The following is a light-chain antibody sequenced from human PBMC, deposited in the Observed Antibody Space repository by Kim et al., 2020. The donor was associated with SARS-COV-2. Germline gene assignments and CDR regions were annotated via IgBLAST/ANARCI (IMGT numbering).Light chain of an antibody. CDR1: QSVSRSY. CDR3: QQYGSSLFT. J-gene: IGKJ3*01. CDR2: GAS. V-gene: IGKV3-20*01. Sequence: EIVLTQSPGTLSLSPGERATISCRASQSVSRSYLAWYQQKPGQAPRLLIYGASSRATGIPDRFSGSGSGTDFTLTISRLEPEDFAVYYCQQYGSSLFTFGPGTKVDIK.